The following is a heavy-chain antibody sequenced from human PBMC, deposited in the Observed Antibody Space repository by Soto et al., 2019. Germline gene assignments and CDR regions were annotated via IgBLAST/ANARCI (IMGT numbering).Heavy chain of an antibody. CDR3: ARAEQWLAQGWFDP. Sequence: SETLSLTCTVSGGSISSYYWSWIRQPPGKGLEWIGYIYYSGSTNYNPSLKSRVTISVDTSKNQFSLKLSSVTAADTAVYYCARAEQWLAQGWFDPWGQGTLVTVPQ. D-gene: IGHD6-19*01. J-gene: IGHJ5*02. CDR2: IYYSGST. CDR1: GGSISSYY. V-gene: IGHV4-59*01.